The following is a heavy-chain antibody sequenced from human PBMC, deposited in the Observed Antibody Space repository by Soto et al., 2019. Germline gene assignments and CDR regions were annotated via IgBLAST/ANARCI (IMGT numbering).Heavy chain of an antibody. V-gene: IGHV2-5*01. CDR3: AHRLRMVRGVTSSPVVYNWFDP. CDR1: GFSLSTIGVG. Sequence: SGPTLVNPTRTLTLTCTFSGFSLSTIGVGGGWIRQPPAKALEWLALIYWNDDKRYSPSLKSRLTITKDTSKNQVVLTMTNMDAVETARYDCAHRLRMVRGVTSSPVVYNWFDPWGQGTLVNVS. J-gene: IGHJ5*02. D-gene: IGHD3-10*01. CDR2: IYWNDDK.